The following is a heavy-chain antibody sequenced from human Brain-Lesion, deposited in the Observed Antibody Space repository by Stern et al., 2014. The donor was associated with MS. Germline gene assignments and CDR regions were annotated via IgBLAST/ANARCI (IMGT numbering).Heavy chain of an antibody. CDR2: IYHTGEV. Sequence: VQLEESGPGLVKPSGTLSLTCAVSGDSISNSHWWSWVRQPPGKGLEGIGSIYHTGEVNSKSSLKSRLPLSVDKSGNRFSLNLASVTAADTAVYYCARDSSGWAGLFDSWGQGSLVTVSS. CDR1: GDSISNSHW. V-gene: IGHV4-4*02. CDR3: ARDSSGWAGLFDS. J-gene: IGHJ4*02. D-gene: IGHD6-19*01.